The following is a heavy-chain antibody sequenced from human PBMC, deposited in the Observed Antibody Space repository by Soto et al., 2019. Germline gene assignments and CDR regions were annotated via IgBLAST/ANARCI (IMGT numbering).Heavy chain of an antibody. D-gene: IGHD3-3*01. Sequence: PGGSLRLSCAAPGFTFSSYWMSWVRQAPGKGLEWVANIKQDGSEKYYVDSVKGRFTISRDNAKNSLYLQMNSLRAEDTAVYYCASLDTYDFWSGSNWFDPWGQGTLVTVSS. CDR3: ASLDTYDFWSGSNWFDP. V-gene: IGHV3-7*01. CDR2: IKQDGSEK. J-gene: IGHJ5*02. CDR1: GFTFSSYW.